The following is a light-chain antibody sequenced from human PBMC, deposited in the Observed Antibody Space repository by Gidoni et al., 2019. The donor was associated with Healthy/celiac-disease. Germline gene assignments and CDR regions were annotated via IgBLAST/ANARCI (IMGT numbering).Light chain of an antibody. CDR1: QSVSSY. J-gene: IGKJ5*01. V-gene: IGKV3-11*01. CDR3: QQRSNWPT. CDR2: DAS. Sequence: EIVLPQSPATLSFSPGESATLSCRASQSVSSYLAWDQQKPGQAPRLLIYDASNRATGIPARCSGSGSGTDVTLTISVLDPEDFAVYYCQQRSNWPTFGQGTRLEI.